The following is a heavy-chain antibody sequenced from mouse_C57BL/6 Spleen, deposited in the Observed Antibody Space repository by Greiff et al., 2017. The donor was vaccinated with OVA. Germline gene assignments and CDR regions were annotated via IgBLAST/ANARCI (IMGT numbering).Heavy chain of an antibody. CDR3: ARTGISGTFDY. CDR2: INPGSGGT. CDR1: GYAFTNYL. Sequence: LVESGAELVRPGTSVKVSCKASGYAFTNYLIEWVKQRPGQGLEWIGVINPGSGGTNYNEKFKGKATLTADKSSSTAYMQLSSLTSEDSAVYFCARTGISGTFDYWSQGTTLTVSS. V-gene: IGHV1-54*01. D-gene: IGHD4-1*01. J-gene: IGHJ2*01.